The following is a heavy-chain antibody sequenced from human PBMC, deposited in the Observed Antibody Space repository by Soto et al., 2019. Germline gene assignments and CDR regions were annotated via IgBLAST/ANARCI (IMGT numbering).Heavy chain of an antibody. V-gene: IGHV1-46*03. CDR1: GYTFTSYY. CDR2: INPSGGST. D-gene: IGHD3-22*01. Sequence: GASVKVSCKASGYTFTSYYMRWVRQAPGQGLEWMGIINPSGGSTSYAQKFQGRVTMTRDTSTSTVYMELSSLRSEDTAVYYCARDDDTMRGPFSWFDPWGQGTLVTVSS. CDR3: ARDDDTMRGPFSWFDP. J-gene: IGHJ5*02.